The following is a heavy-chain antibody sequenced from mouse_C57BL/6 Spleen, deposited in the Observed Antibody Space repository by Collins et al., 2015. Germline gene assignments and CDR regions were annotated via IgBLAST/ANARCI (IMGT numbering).Heavy chain of an antibody. V-gene: IGHV3-2*02. CDR2: ISYSGST. CDR1: GYSITSDYA. CDR3: ARSVRRGDFDY. D-gene: IGHD2-14*01. J-gene: IGHJ2*01. Sequence: DVQLQESGPGLVKPSQSLSLTCTVTGYSITSDYAWNWIRQFPGNKLEWMGYISYSGSTSYNPSLKSRISITRDTSKNQFFLQLNSVTTEDTATYYCARSVRRGDFDYWGQGTTLTVSS.